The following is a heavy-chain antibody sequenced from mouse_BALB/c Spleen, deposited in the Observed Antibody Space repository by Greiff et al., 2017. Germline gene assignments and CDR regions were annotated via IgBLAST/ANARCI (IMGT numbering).Heavy chain of an antibody. CDR1: GFTFNTNA. Sequence: GGGLVQPKGSLKLSCAASGFTFNTNAMNWVRQAPGKGLEWVARIRSKSNNYATYYADSVKDRFTISRDDSQSMLYLQMNNLKTEDTAMYYCVNGFAYWGQGTLVTVSA. CDR2: IRSKSNNYAT. CDR3: VNGFAY. J-gene: IGHJ3*01. V-gene: IGHV10S3*01.